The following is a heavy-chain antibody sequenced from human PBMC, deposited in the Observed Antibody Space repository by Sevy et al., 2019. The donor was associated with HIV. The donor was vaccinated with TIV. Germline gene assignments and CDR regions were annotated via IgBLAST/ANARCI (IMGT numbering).Heavy chain of an antibody. CDR3: AKERNSPMILSVIDY. V-gene: IGHV3-23*01. Sequence: GGSLRLSCAASGFTFRSYAMSWVRQAPGKGLEWVSGISGDGGRTYYGDSVKGWFTISRHNSKNTLYLQMNSLRAEDTAEYYCAKERNSPMILSVIDYWGQGTLVTVSS. D-gene: IGHD3-22*01. J-gene: IGHJ4*02. CDR1: GFTFRSYA. CDR2: ISGDGGRT.